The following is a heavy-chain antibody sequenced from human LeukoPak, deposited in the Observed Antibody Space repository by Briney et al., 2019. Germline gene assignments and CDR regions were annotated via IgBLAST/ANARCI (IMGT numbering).Heavy chain of an antibody. D-gene: IGHD6-6*01. CDR2: IYHSGST. Sequence: SETLSLTCAVYGYSISSNYFWGWIRQSPGKGLEWIGSIYHSGSTYYTPPLKSRVTLSVDTSNNQFSLRLISVTAADTAIYYCARSSNNWFDPWGQGTLVTVSS. J-gene: IGHJ5*02. CDR1: GYSISSNYF. V-gene: IGHV4-38-2*01. CDR3: ARSSNNWFDP.